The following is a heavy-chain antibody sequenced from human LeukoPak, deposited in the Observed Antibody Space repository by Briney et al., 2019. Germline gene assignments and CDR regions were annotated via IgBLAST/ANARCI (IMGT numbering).Heavy chain of an antibody. Sequence: ASVKVSCKASGYRFTSYGISWVRQAPGQGLEWTGWISAYNGNTNYAQKLQGRVTMTTDTSTSTAYMELRSRRSDDTAVYYCARGGDGDILTGLVFDYWGQGTLVTVSS. CDR3: ARGGDGDILTGLVFDY. J-gene: IGHJ4*02. D-gene: IGHD3-9*01. V-gene: IGHV1-18*01. CDR1: GYRFTSYG. CDR2: ISAYNGNT.